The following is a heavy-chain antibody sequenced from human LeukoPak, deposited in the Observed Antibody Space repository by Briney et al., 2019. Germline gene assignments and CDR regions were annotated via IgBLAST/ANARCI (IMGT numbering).Heavy chain of an antibody. CDR2: ISGSGGST. Sequence: PGGSLRLSCAPSGFTFSRYAMSWVRQAPGKGLEWVSAISGSGGSTYYADSVKGRFTISRDNYKNTLYLQMNSLRAEDTAVYSCAKEGSILVAGTTYYFDYWGQGTLVTVSS. J-gene: IGHJ4*02. CDR3: AKEGSILVAGTTYYFDY. V-gene: IGHV3-23*01. CDR1: GFTFSRYA. D-gene: IGHD6-19*01.